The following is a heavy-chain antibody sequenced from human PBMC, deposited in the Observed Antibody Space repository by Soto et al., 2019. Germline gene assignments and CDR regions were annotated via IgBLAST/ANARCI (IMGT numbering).Heavy chain of an antibody. D-gene: IGHD2-15*01. CDR2: ISAYNGNT. Sequence: ASVKVSCKASGYTFTSYGISWVRQAPGQGLEWMGWISAYNGNTNYAQKLQGRVTMTTDTSTSTAYMELRSPRSDDTAVYYCATTGGGSCYYYYYGMDVWGQGTTVTVSS. CDR1: GYTFTSYG. CDR3: ATTGGGSCYYYYYGMDV. V-gene: IGHV1-18*04. J-gene: IGHJ6*02.